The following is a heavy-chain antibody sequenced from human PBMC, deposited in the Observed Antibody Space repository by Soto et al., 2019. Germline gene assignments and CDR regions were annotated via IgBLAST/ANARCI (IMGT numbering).Heavy chain of an antibody. D-gene: IGHD3-10*01. Sequence: QITLKESGPTLVKPTQTLTLTCTFSGFSLSTCGVGVGWIRQPPGKALEWLALIYWDDDKRYSPSLKSRLTITQDTPKNQVVLTMTNMDPVDTATYYCAHSFGLNWFDPWGQGTLVTVSS. CDR1: GFSLSTCGVG. CDR3: AHSFGLNWFDP. J-gene: IGHJ5*02. CDR2: IYWDDDK. V-gene: IGHV2-5*02.